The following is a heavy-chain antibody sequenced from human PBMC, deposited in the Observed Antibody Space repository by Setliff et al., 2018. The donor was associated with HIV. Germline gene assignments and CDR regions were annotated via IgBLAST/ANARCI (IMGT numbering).Heavy chain of an antibody. CDR1: GSTISSSNYY. CDR3: ARQFQYYYMDV. CDR2: IHYTGGT. V-gene: IGHV4-39*01. J-gene: IGHJ6*03. Sequence: PSETLSLTCSVSGSTISSSNYYWGWIRQPPGKGLEWIGSIHYTGGTHYNPSFKSRASFSLDTSKNQLSLRLGSVTAADTAVYYCARQFQYYYMDVWGKGTQVTVSS.